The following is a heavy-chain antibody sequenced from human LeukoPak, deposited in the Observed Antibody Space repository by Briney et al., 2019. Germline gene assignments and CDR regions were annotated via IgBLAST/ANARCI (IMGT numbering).Heavy chain of an antibody. J-gene: IGHJ6*02. Sequence: SETLSLTCTVSGGSISSYYWSWIRQPPGKGLEWIGSIYYSGSTYYNPSLKSRVTISVDTSKNQFSLKLSSVTAADTAVYYCARPMVRGPRSYYYYGMDVWGQGTTVTVSS. CDR1: GGSISSYY. D-gene: IGHD3-10*01. CDR2: IYYSGST. V-gene: IGHV4-39*01. CDR3: ARPMVRGPRSYYYYGMDV.